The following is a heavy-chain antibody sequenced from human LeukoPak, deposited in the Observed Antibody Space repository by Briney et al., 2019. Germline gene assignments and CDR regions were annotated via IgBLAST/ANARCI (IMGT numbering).Heavy chain of an antibody. CDR2: IRSKAYGGTT. D-gene: IGHD3-16*02. CDR3: TREGPYYDYVWGSYRYPNWFDP. Sequence: GGSLRLSCTASGFIFGDYAMSWFRQAPGKGLEWVGFIRSKAYGGTTEYAASVKGRFTISRDDSKSIAYLQMNSLKTEDTAVYYCTREGPYYDYVWGSYRYPNWFDPWGQGTLVTVSS. J-gene: IGHJ5*02. CDR1: GFIFGDYA. V-gene: IGHV3-49*03.